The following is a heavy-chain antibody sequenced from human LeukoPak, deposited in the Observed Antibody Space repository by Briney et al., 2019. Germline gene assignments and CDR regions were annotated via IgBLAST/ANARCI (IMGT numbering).Heavy chain of an antibody. CDR2: ISGSGGSA. J-gene: IGHJ4*02. CDR1: GFIFSSYA. Sequence: PGGSLRLSCAASGFIFSSYAMSWVRQAPGKGLEWVSAISGSGGSAYYADSVKGRFTISRDNSKNTLYLQMNSLRAEDTAVYYCAKAWGIVSGSWYLSFDYWGQGTLVTVSS. V-gene: IGHV3-23*01. D-gene: IGHD6-13*01. CDR3: AKAWGIVSGSWYLSFDY.